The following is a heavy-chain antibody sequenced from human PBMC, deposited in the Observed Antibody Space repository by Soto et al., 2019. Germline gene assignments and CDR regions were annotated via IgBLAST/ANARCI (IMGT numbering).Heavy chain of an antibody. Sequence: QVQLQESGPGLVKPSETLSLTCTVSGGSISSDYWSWIRQPPGKGLEWIGFIYYSGSTNYNPSLKSRVTISVDTSKNQFSLQLTSVTAADTAVYYCARAKQWLLRGYYYHGLDVWGQGTTVTVSS. CDR1: GGSISSDY. CDR2: IYYSGST. V-gene: IGHV4-59*01. J-gene: IGHJ6*02. CDR3: ARAKQWLLRGYYYHGLDV. D-gene: IGHD6-19*01.